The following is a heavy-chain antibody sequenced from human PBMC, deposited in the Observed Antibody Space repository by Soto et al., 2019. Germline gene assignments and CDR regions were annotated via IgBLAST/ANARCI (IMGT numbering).Heavy chain of an antibody. Sequence: PSVKVSCKASGYTFTSYAMHWVRQAPGQRLEWMGWINAGNGNTKYSQKFQGRVTITRDTSASTAYMELSSLRSEDTAVYYCARYDYVWGSYRPFDYWGQGTLVTVSS. J-gene: IGHJ4*02. D-gene: IGHD3-16*02. V-gene: IGHV1-3*01. CDR2: INAGNGNT. CDR1: GYTFTSYA. CDR3: ARYDYVWGSYRPFDY.